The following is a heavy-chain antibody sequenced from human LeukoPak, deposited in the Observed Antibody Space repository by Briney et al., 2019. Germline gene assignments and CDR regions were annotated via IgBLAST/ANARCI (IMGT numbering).Heavy chain of an antibody. CDR2: SGST. J-gene: IGHJ4*02. Sequence: SGSTNYNPTLKSRVTISVDTSKNQFSLKLSSVTAADTAVYYCARHQRGRNSSGWFAFDYWGQGTLVTVSS. CDR3: ARHQRGRNSSGWFAFDY. V-gene: IGHV4-59*08. D-gene: IGHD6-19*01.